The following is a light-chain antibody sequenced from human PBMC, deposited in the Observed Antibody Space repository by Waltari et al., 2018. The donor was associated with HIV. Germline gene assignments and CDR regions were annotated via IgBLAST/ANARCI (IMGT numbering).Light chain of an antibody. CDR1: SSNIGNNY. CDR3: GTWDSSLSAVV. J-gene: IGLJ2*01. Sequence: QSVLTQPPSVSAAPGQKVTISCSGSSSNIGNNYVSWYQQLPGKDPKLLICDKKKRPAEIPDQFSGAKAGTSATLGSPGRQTGGEADYYCGTWDSSLSAVVFGGGTKLTVL. CDR2: DKK. V-gene: IGLV1-51*01.